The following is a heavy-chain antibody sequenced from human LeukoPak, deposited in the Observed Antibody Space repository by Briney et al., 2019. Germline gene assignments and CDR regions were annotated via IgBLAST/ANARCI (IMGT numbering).Heavy chain of an antibody. CDR2: ISSSSSYI. Sequence: SGGSLRLSCAASGFTFRTFSMNWVRQAPGKGLEWSSSISSSSSYIYYADSVKGRFTISRDNDKNSLYLQMNSLRAEDTAVYYCARGTPYNWNYLGDYWGQGTLVTVSS. J-gene: IGHJ4*02. D-gene: IGHD1-7*01. CDR1: GFTFRTFS. V-gene: IGHV3-21*01. CDR3: ARGTPYNWNYLGDY.